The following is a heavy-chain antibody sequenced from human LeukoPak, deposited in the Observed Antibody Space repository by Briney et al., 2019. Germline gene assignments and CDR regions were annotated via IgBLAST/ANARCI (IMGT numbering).Heavy chain of an antibody. V-gene: IGHV3-66*02. J-gene: IGHJ4*02. Sequence: GGSLRLSCAASGFTVSSNDMSWVRQAPGKGLEWVSVIYSGGSTYYADSVKGRFTISRDNSKNTLYLQMNSLRAEDTAVYYCARGTLGSTFDYWGQGTLVTVSS. CDR3: ARGTLGSTFDY. CDR2: IYSGGST. CDR1: GFTVSSND.